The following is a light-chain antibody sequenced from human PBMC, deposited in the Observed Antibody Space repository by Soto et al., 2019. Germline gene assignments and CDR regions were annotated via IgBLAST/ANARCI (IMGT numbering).Light chain of an antibody. CDR1: QSISRY. CDR3: QQRTNWPIT. V-gene: IGKV3-11*01. J-gene: IGKJ5*01. CDR2: DAS. Sequence: EIVLTQSPATLSLSPGERATLSCRASQSISRYLAWYQQKPGQAPRLLIYDASNRATAIPARFSGSGSGTDFTHTISSLEPEDFAFYYCQQRTNWPITFGQGTRLEI.